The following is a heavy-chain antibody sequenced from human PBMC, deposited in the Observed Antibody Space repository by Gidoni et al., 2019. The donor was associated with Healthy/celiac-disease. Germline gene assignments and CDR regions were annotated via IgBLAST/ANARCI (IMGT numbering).Heavy chain of an antibody. V-gene: IGHV3-21*01. D-gene: IGHD3-10*01. CDR1: GFTFSSYS. Sequence: EVQLVESGGGLVKPGGSLRLSCAASGFTFSSYSMNWVRQAPGKGLEWVSSISSSSSYIYYEDSVKGRFTISRDNAKNSLYLQMNSLRAEDTAVYYCARDPMVRGVITLMDVWGKGTTVTVSS. CDR3: ARDPMVRGVITLMDV. J-gene: IGHJ6*04. CDR2: ISSSSSYI.